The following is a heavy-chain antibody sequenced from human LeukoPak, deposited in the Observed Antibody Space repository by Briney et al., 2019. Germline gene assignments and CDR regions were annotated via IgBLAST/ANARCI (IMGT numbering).Heavy chain of an antibody. D-gene: IGHD1-26*01. V-gene: IGHV3-53*01. CDR3: AGRRGSSFDY. CDR2: LFGGDTI. CDR1: GFSVSAHY. Sequence: GGSLRLSCAAPGFSVSAHYMSWVRQAPGKGLEWVSTLFGGDTIDYTDSVKGRFTISRDNSGNTLYLQMNNLRADDTAVYYCAGRRGSSFDYWGRGTQIIVSS. J-gene: IGHJ4*02.